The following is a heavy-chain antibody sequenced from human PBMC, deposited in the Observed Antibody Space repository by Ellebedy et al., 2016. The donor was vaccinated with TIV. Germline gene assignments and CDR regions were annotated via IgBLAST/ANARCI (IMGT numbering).Heavy chain of an antibody. CDR2: IYYSGST. D-gene: IGHD1-26*01. Sequence: MPSETLSLTCTVSGGSISSGAFYWTWIRQQPGKGLEWIGNIYYSGSTYYRPSLKTRVTISLDTSNNQFSLRLNSVTAADTAVYYCRVWIVGASHWGQGTLVTVSS. V-gene: IGHV4-31*03. J-gene: IGHJ4*02. CDR3: RVWIVGASH. CDR1: GGSISSGAFY.